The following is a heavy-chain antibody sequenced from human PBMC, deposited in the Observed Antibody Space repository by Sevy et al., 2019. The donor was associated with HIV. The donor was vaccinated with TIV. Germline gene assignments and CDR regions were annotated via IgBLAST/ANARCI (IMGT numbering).Heavy chain of an antibody. CDR3: STHAGIAAAGRVFDY. V-gene: IGHV3-72*01. Sequence: GGSLRLSCVASGFTFSDHYMEWVRQAPGKGLEWVGRTRNKADGYTTEYAASVKGRFTISRDDSKNSLYVQMNSLKTEDTAVYYCSTHAGIAAAGRVFDYWGQGTLVNVSS. D-gene: IGHD6-25*01. CDR2: TRNKADGYTT. CDR1: GFTFSDHY. J-gene: IGHJ4*02.